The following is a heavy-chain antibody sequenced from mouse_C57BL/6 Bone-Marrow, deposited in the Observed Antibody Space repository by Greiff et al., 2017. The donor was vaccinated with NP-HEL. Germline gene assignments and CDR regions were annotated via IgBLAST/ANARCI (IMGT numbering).Heavy chain of an antibody. CDR3: ARGTTVRDY. Sequence: VKLQESGAELARPGASVKLSCKASGYTFTSYGISWVKQRTGQGLEWIGEIYPRSGNTYYNEKFKGKATLTADKSSSTAYMELRSLTSEDSAVYFCARGTTVRDYWGQGTTLTVSS. D-gene: IGHD1-1*01. J-gene: IGHJ2*01. V-gene: IGHV1-81*01. CDR2: IYPRSGNT. CDR1: GYTFTSYG.